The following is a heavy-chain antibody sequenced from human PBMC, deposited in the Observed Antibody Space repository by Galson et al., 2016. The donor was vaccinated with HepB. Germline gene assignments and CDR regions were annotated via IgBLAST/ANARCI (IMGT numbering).Heavy chain of an antibody. D-gene: IGHD2-15*01. CDR2: INHSGNT. V-gene: IGHV4-34*01. CDR1: GGSFSDSY. Sequence: SETLSLTCAVYGGSFSDSYWSWIRQPPGKGLEWIGEINHSGNTNYNPSLKSRVTISVDTSKNQFSLKLNSLRAGDTAVYYCTGWATRGGFDPWGQGTLVTVSS. CDR3: TGWATRGGFDP. J-gene: IGHJ5*02.